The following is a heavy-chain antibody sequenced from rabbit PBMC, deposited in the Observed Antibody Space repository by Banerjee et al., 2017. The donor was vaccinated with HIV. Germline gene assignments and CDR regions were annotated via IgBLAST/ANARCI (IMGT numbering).Heavy chain of an antibody. CDR2: INTGSGSA. J-gene: IGHJ3*01. D-gene: IGHD4-2*01. Sequence: QEQLEESGGDLVKPEGSLTLTCTASGFSFSSSYRICWVRQAPGKGLEWIGCINTGSGSAYYANWANGRFTISKTSSTTVTLQMTSLTAADTATHLCARAPAGTALTRLDLWGQGTLVTVS. CDR1: GFSFSSSYR. CDR3: ARAPAGTALTRLDL. V-gene: IGHV1S45*01.